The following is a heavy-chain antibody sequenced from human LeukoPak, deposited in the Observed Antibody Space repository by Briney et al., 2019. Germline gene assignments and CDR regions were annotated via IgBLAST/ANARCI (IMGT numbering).Heavy chain of an antibody. CDR1: GYTFTSYG. CDR2: ISAYNGNT. Sequence: ASVKVSCKASGYTFTSYGISWVRQAPGQGLEWMGWISAYNGNTNYAQKLQGRVTMTTDTSTSTAYMELRSLRSDDTAVYYCARDKEGVGATDGFDYWGQGTLVTVSS. D-gene: IGHD1-26*01. V-gene: IGHV1-18*01. CDR3: ARDKEGVGATDGFDY. J-gene: IGHJ4*02.